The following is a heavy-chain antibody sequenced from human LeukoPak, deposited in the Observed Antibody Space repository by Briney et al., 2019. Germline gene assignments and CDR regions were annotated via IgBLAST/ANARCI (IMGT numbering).Heavy chain of an antibody. CDR3: AMRENSSGYLLDY. D-gene: IGHD6-19*01. V-gene: IGHV4-30-4*01. CDR2: IYYSGST. J-gene: IGHJ4*02. Sequence: PSETLSLTCTVSGGSISSGDYYWSWIRQPPGKGLEWIGYIYYSGSTYYNPSLKSRVTISVDTSKNQFSLKLSSVTAADTAVYYCAMRENSSGYLLDYWGQGTLVTVSS. CDR1: GGSISSGDYY.